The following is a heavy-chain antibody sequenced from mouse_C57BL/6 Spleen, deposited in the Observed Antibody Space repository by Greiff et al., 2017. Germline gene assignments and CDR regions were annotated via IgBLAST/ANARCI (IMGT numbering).Heavy chain of an antibody. J-gene: IGHJ2*01. Sequence: QVQLQQSGPELVKPGASVKISCKASGYAFSSSWMNWVKQRPGKGLEWIGRIYPGDGDTNYNGKFKGKATLTADKSSSTAYMQLSSLTSEDSAVYFCARRDNWDVFDYWGQGTTLTVSS. V-gene: IGHV1-82*01. D-gene: IGHD4-1*01. CDR3: ARRDNWDVFDY. CDR1: GYAFSSSW. CDR2: IYPGDGDT.